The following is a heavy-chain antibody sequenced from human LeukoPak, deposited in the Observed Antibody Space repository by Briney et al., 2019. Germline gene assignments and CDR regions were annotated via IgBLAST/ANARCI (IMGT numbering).Heavy chain of an antibody. Sequence: PGGSLRLSCAASGFTFSSYGMHWVRQAPGKGLEWVSLISWDGGSTYYADSVKGRFTISRDNSKNSLYLQMNSLRTEDTALYYCAKDMDLNDSGSYGSDYWGQGTLVTVSS. J-gene: IGHJ4*02. V-gene: IGHV3-43*01. D-gene: IGHD1-26*01. CDR2: ISWDGGST. CDR3: AKDMDLNDSGSYGSDY. CDR1: GFTFSSYG.